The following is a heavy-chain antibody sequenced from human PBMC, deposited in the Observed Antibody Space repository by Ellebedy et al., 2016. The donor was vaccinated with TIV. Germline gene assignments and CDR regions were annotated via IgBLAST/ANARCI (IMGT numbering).Heavy chain of an antibody. CDR3: AGTRRYYDILTGYYVRRGVDV. CDR2: TYAGGTT. V-gene: IGHV3-53*01. CDR1: GFSITSNY. D-gene: IGHD3-9*01. Sequence: GESLKISCTASGFSITSNYMTWVRQTPGKGLEWVSVTYAGGTTYYAGPVEGRFTISRDTSKNTLYLQMNSLRVEDTAVYYCAGTRRYYDILTGYYVRRGVDVWGQGTTVTVSS. J-gene: IGHJ6*02.